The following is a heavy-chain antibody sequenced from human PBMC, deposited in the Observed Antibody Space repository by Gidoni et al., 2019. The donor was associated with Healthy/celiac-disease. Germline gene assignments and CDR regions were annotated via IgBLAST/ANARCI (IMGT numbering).Heavy chain of an antibody. CDR3: ARLIIVVVPAAVSDAFDI. D-gene: IGHD2-2*01. Sequence: QLQLQESGPGLVKPSEPLSLTCTVSGGSISSSSYYWGWIRQPPGKGLEWIGSIYYSGSTYYKPSLKSRVTISVDTSKNQFSLKLSSVTAADTAVYYCARLIIVVVPAAVSDAFDIWGQGTMVTVSS. V-gene: IGHV4-39*01. CDR1: GGSISSSSYY. CDR2: IYYSGST. J-gene: IGHJ3*02.